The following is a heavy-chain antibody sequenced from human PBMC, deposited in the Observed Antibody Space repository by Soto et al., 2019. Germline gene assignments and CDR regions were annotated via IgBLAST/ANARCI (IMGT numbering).Heavy chain of an antibody. J-gene: IGHJ3*02. Sequence: ASVKVSCKASGYTFTSYYMHWVRRAPGQGLEWMGIINPSGGSTSYAQKFQGRVTVTRDTSTSTVYMELSSLRSEDTAVYYCARDPGYDYIWGSYRDDAFDIWGQGTMVTVSS. CDR3: ARDPGYDYIWGSYRDDAFDI. CDR1: GYTFTSYY. D-gene: IGHD3-16*02. CDR2: INPSGGST. V-gene: IGHV1-46*03.